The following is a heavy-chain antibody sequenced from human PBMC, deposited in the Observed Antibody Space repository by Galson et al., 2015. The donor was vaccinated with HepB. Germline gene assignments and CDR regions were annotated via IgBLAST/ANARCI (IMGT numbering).Heavy chain of an antibody. CDR1: GFSFSTYA. Sequence: SLRLSCAASGFSFSTYAMSWVRQAPGKGLEWVSTIVGDGSNTYYADSVKGRFTISRDNPKNSLFLLMNSLGAEDTAVYYCAKGWSRSDYWGQGTLVTVSS. V-gene: IGHV3-23*01. CDR3: AKGWSRSDY. CDR2: IVGDGSNT. D-gene: IGHD3-3*01. J-gene: IGHJ4*02.